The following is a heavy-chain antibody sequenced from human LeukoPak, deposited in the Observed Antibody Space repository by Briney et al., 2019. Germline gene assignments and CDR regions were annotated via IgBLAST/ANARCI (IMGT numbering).Heavy chain of an antibody. J-gene: IGHJ4*02. V-gene: IGHV4-39*01. CDR1: GGSIRSSSYY. CDR3: ARQVVAVAGTGYFDY. Sequence: SETQSLTCTVSGGSIRSSSYYWGWIRQPPGKGLEWIGSIYYSGSTCYNASLKSRGPISVDTSKNQFSLKLNSVTAADTAVYFCARQVVAVAGTGYFDYWGQGTLVTVSS. D-gene: IGHD6-19*01. CDR2: IYYSGST.